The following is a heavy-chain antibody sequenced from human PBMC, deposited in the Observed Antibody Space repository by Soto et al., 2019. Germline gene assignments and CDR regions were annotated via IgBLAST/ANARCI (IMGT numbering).Heavy chain of an antibody. D-gene: IGHD3-22*01. CDR1: GFTFSSYA. Sequence: QVQLVESGGGVVQPGRSLRLSCAASGFTFSSYAMHWVRQAPGKGLEWVAVISYDGSNKYYADSVKGRFTISRENSKNTLYLQMNSLRAEDTAVYYCARGHDYYDSSGYYAHDAFDIWGQGTMVTVSS. CDR3: ARGHDYYDSSGYYAHDAFDI. V-gene: IGHV3-30-3*01. J-gene: IGHJ3*02. CDR2: ISYDGSNK.